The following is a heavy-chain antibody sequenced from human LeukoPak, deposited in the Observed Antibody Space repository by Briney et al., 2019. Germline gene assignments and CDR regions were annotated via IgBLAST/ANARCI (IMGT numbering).Heavy chain of an antibody. Sequence: SVKVSCKASGGTFSNFAISWVRQAPGQGLEWMGRIIPIFDTTNYAQKFQGRVTITTDESTTTAYMELNSLRSEDTAVYYCLTGPDGCYLPQHWGQGTLVTVSS. CDR2: IIPIFDTT. V-gene: IGHV1-69*05. D-gene: IGHD4/OR15-4a*01. CDR1: GGTFSNFA. J-gene: IGHJ1*01. CDR3: LTGPDGCYLPQH.